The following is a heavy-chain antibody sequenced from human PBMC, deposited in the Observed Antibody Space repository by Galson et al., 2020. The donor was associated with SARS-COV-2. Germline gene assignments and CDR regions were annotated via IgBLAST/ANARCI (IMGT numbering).Heavy chain of an antibody. CDR2: IYYSGST. CDR3: ASVSSSWTAKYFQH. J-gene: IGHJ1*01. CDR1: GGSISSGGYY. V-gene: IGHV4-31*03. Sequence: ETSETLSLTCTVSGGSISSGGYYWSWIRQHQGKGLEWIGYIYYSGSTYYNPSLKSRVTISVDTSKNQFSLKLSSVTAADTAVYYCASVSSSWTAKYFQHWGQGTLVTVSS. D-gene: IGHD6-13*01.